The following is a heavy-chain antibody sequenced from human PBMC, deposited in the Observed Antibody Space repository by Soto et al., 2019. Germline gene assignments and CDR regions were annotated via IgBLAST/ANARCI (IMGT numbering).Heavy chain of an antibody. CDR2: IIPIFGTA. CDR1: GGTFSSYA. J-gene: IGHJ6*02. V-gene: IGHV1-69*13. Sequence: ASVKVSCKASGGTFSSYAISWVRQAPGQGLEWMGGIIPIFGTANYAQKFQGRVTITADESTSTAYMELSSLRSEDTAVYYCARDEYCSSTSCYTFYDILTGYYYYGMDVWGQGXTVTVSS. D-gene: IGHD2-2*02. CDR3: ARDEYCSSTSCYTFYDILTGYYYYGMDV.